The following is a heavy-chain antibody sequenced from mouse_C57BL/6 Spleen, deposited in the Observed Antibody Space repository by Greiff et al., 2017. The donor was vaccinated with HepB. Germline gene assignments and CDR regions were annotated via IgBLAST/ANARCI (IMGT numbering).Heavy chain of an antibody. CDR1: GFTFSDYY. Sequence: EVQVVESGGGLVQPGGSLKLSCAASGFTFSDYYMYWVRQTPEKRLEWVAYISNGGGSTYYPDTVKGRFTISRDNAKNTLYLQMSRLKSEDTAMYYCARPYYYGSSLPWFAYWGQGTLVTVSA. V-gene: IGHV5-12*01. CDR2: ISNGGGST. CDR3: ARPYYYGSSLPWFAY. D-gene: IGHD1-1*01. J-gene: IGHJ3*01.